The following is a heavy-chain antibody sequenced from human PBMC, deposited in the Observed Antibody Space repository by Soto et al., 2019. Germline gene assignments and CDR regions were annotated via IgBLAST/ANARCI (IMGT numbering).Heavy chain of an antibody. J-gene: IGHJ4*02. CDR1: GGSISSYY. V-gene: IGHV4-59*01. CDR2: IYYSGST. D-gene: IGHD6-19*01. CDR3: ARASAVWLVDY. Sequence: PSETLSLTCTVSGGSISSYYWSWIRQPPGKGLEWIGYIYYSGSTNYNPSLKSRVTISVDTSKNQFSLKLSSVTAADTAVYYCARASAVWLVDYWGQGXQVTVYS.